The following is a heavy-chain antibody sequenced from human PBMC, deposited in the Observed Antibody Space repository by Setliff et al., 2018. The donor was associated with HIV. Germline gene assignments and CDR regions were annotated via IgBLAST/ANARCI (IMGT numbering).Heavy chain of an antibody. Sequence: PSETLSLTCAVSGASISSSSYYWGWIRQPPGKGLEWIGSIYHSGSTYYNPSLKSRVTISVDTSKNQFSLKLSSVTAADTAVYYCARQRTQQLRLTLWDYWGQGVLFTV. CDR3: ARQRTQQLRLTLWDY. J-gene: IGHJ4*02. CDR2: IYHSGST. V-gene: IGHV4-39*01. D-gene: IGHD5-18*01. CDR1: GASISSSSYY.